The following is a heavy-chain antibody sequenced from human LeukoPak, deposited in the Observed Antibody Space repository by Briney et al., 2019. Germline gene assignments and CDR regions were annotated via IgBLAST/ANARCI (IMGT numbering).Heavy chain of an antibody. CDR2: IYYTGNT. V-gene: IGHV4-59*08. CDR1: GASISGYY. J-gene: IGHJ4*02. D-gene: IGHD3-9*01. CDR3: ARSDDSHYDILTGFDY. Sequence: SETLSLTCTVSGASISGYYWSWIRQPPGKGLDYIGYIYYTGNTNYNPSLKSRVTISVDTSKNQFSLKLSSVTAADTAVYYCARSDDSHYDILTGFDYWGQGTLVTVSS.